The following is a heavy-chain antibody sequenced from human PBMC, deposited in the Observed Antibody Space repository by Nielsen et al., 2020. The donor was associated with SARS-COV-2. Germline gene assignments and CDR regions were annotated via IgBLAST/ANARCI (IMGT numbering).Heavy chain of an antibody. D-gene: IGHD6-25*01. CDR1: GFKFTSYT. V-gene: IGHV3-21*06. CDR3: ARDQDGGAATSNWYFDL. J-gene: IGHJ2*01. Sequence: GESLKISCAASGFKFTSYTMNWVRQAPGKGLEWVASITMSGAYMYYADSVRGRFTVSRDNAENSLHLQMTSLRDEDTAVYYCARDQDGGAATSNWYFDLWGRGTLVIVSS. CDR2: ITMSGAYM.